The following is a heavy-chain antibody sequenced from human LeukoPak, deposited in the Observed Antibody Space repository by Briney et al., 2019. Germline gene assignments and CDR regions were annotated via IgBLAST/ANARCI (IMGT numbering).Heavy chain of an antibody. J-gene: IGHJ4*02. CDR3: AKGRSSYPMDYIFDF. CDR2: IPNDGSTK. CDR1: GFTFRSHG. D-gene: IGHD3-16*02. Sequence: AGGSLRLSCAASGFTFRSHGMHWVRQAPGKGLEWVAVIPNDGSTKKYADSVKGRFTISRDNSKNTLYVQMNSLRADDAAVYYCAKGRSSYPMDYIFDFWGQGTLVTVSS. V-gene: IGHV3-30*02.